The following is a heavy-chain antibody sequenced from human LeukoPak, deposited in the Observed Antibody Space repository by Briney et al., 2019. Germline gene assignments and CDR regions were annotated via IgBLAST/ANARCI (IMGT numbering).Heavy chain of an antibody. V-gene: IGHV3-7*01. J-gene: IGHJ4*02. CDR3: ARGGTYSDC. Sequence: QPGGSLRLSCAASGFTFSNAWMSWVRQAPGKGLEWVANIKKDGSEKFYVDSVKGRFTISRDNAKNSLYLQMNTLRAEDTGVYYCARGGTYSDCWGQGTLVTVAS. D-gene: IGHD1-26*01. CDR1: GFTFSNAW. CDR2: IKKDGSEK.